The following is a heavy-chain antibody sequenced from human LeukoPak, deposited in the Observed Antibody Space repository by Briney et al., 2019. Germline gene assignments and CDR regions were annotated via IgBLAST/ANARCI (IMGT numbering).Heavy chain of an antibody. CDR1: GFTFSDYN. Sequence: PGGSLRLSCAASGFTFSDYNMNWVRQAPGKGLEWVSYITNSGSTIHYADSVKGRFTISRDNAKNSLYLQMNSLGAEDTAVYYCARSIGLTGGGVDVWGQGTTVTVSS. V-gene: IGHV3-11*01. J-gene: IGHJ6*02. CDR2: ITNSGSTI. CDR3: ARSIGLTGGGVDV. D-gene: IGHD3-9*01.